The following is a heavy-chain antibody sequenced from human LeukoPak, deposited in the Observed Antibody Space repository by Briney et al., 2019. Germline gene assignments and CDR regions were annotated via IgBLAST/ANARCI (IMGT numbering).Heavy chain of an antibody. V-gene: IGHV3-23*01. J-gene: IGHJ4*02. Sequence: GGSLRLSCAASGFTFSSYAMSWVRQAPGKGLEWVSAISGSGDSTYYGDSVKGRFTISRDNSKNTLYLQMNSLRAEDTAVYYCVKPGYGDYFFDYWGQGTLVTVSS. D-gene: IGHD4-17*01. CDR2: ISGSGDST. CDR1: GFTFSSYA. CDR3: VKPGYGDYFFDY.